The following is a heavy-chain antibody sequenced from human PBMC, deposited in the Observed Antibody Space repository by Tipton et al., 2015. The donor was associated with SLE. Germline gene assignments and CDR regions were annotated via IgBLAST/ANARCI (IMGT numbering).Heavy chain of an antibody. J-gene: IGHJ6*02. V-gene: IGHV4-39*07. CDR2: IYYSGST. Sequence: TLSLTCTVSGGSISSSSYYWGWIRQPPGKGLEWIGSIYYSGSTYYNPSLKSRVTISVDTSKNQFSLKLSSVPAADTAVYYCASGSLEKGLWFREYYYGMDVWGQGTTVTVSS. CDR3: ASGSLEKGLWFREYYYGMDV. D-gene: IGHD3-10*01. CDR1: GGSISSSSYY.